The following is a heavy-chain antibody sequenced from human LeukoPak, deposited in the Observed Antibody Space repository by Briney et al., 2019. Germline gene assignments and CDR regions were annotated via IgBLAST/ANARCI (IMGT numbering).Heavy chain of an antibody. CDR3: AALNLDYGGNTFYFYMDV. J-gene: IGHJ6*03. CDR1: GGTFNNYA. D-gene: IGHD4-23*01. V-gene: IGHV1-69*01. CDR2: IIPMFGSS. Sequence: SVKVSCKASGGTFNNYAISRVRQAPGQGLEWMGGIIPMFGSSKYAQKFQGRLTITADESTSTAFMDLSSLKSEDTAVYYCAALNLDYGGNTFYFYMDVWGKGTTVTISS.